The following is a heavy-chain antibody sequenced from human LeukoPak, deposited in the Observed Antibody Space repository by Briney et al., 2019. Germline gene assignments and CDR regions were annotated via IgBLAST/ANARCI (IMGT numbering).Heavy chain of an antibody. D-gene: IGHD6-13*01. J-gene: IGHJ4*02. CDR1: DFSFSDYW. CDR3: AKVQAAAGGAFDY. Sequence: GGSLRLSCAASDFSFSDYWMTWLRQAPGKGLEWVANIRGDGSLKYYLDSVTGRFTISRDNAKNSLYLQMNSLRAEDTALYYCAKVQAAAGGAFDYWGQGTLVTVSS. CDR2: IRGDGSLK. V-gene: IGHV3-7*03.